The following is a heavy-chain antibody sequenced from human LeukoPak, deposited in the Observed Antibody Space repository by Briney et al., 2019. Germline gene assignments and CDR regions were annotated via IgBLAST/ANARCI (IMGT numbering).Heavy chain of an antibody. CDR1: GFTFSSFE. CDR2: ISPSGTAR. CDR3: TRDGHSSTWYANFDY. J-gene: IGHJ4*02. D-gene: IGHD6-13*01. Sequence: GGSLRLSCGASGFTFSSFEMNWVRLAPGKGLEGVSYISPSGTARYYADSVRGRFIISRDNAMKSLYLQMNSLRAEDTAVYYCTRDGHSSTWYANFDYWGQGILVTVSS. V-gene: IGHV3-48*03.